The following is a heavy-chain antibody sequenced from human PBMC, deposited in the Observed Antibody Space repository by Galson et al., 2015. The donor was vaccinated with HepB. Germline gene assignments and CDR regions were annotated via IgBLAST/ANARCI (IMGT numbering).Heavy chain of an antibody. J-gene: IGHJ4*02. D-gene: IGHD1-7*01. V-gene: IGHV4-59*08. CDR2: IYYTGSP. CDR3: ARHRAWNSPEFDY. CDR1: GGSLSLYY. Sequence: ETLSLTCTVSGGSLSLYYWSWIRQPPGKGLEWIGYIYYTGSPNYNPSLKSRVTISVDTSKNQFSLKLSSVTAADTAVYYCARHRAWNSPEFDYWGRGTLVTVSS.